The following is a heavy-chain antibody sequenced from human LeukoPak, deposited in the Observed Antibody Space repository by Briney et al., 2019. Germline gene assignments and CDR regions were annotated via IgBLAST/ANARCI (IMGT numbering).Heavy chain of an antibody. CDR2: INGYNGNT. V-gene: IGHV1-18*01. D-gene: IGHD1/OR15-1a*01. Sequence: GASVKVSCRASGYTFTSYGISWVRQAPRQGLEWMGWINGYNGNTNYAQKFRGRVTMTTDTSTSTAYMELRSLRSDDTAVYYCARDWNNDMDVWGQGTTVTVSS. CDR3: ARDWNNDMDV. CDR1: GYTFTSYG. J-gene: IGHJ6*02.